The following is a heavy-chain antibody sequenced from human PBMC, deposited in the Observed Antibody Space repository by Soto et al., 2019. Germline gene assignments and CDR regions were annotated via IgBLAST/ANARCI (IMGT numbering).Heavy chain of an antibody. CDR3: ARDFHYDLSGEANH. J-gene: IGHJ5*02. Sequence: QVQLVQSGAEVKKPGSSVNVSCKASGGTFSSYTISWVRQAPGQGLEWMGKIIPILGTANYAQKFQGRVTITADKSTSTAYMEMSSLRSEDTAVYYCARDFHYDLSGEANHWGQGTLVTASS. CDR2: IIPILGTA. CDR1: GGTFSSYT. V-gene: IGHV1-69*08. D-gene: IGHD3-10*02.